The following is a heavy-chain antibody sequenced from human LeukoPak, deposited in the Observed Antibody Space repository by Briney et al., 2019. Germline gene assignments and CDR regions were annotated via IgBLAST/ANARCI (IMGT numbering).Heavy chain of an antibody. J-gene: IGHJ5*02. Sequence: SQTLSLTCAISGDSVSGTSAGWTWLRQSPSRGLEWLGRIYYRSKWYNDYAPSVQSRITINPDTYKNQFSLQLNSVTHDDTAVYYCTRGGLVRGGLHWLDPWGQGTLVTVSS. CDR2: IYYRSKWYN. V-gene: IGHV6-1*01. CDR1: GDSVSGTSAG. D-gene: IGHD3-10*01. CDR3: TRGGLVRGGLHWLDP.